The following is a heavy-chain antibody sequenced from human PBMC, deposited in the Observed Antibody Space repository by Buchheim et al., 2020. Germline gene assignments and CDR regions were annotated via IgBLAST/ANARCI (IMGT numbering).Heavy chain of an antibody. CDR1: GFTFSSYR. D-gene: IGHD2-2*02. CDR3: ARASTQNYTGYAY. CDR2: IGSSRCYM. Sequence: EVQLVESGGGLVKPGGSLRLSCTDSGFTFSSYRMTWFRQAPGKGLEWVSYIGSSRCYMVYADSVKGRFTISRDNAKNSLYLQMNSLRAEDTAVYFCARASTQNYTGYAYWDQGTL. V-gene: IGHV3-21*01. J-gene: IGHJ4*02.